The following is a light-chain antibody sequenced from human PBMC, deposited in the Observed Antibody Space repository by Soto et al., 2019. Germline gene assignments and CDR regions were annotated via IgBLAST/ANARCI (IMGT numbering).Light chain of an antibody. V-gene: IGKV1-5*01. CDR2: DAS. J-gene: IGKJ1*01. CDR1: QSIGSS. CDR3: QQYNSYPWT. Sequence: DIQMTQSPSTLSASVGNKVPIPCRASQSIGSSLAWYQQKPGKAPNLLISDASSLERGVPSRFSGSGSGTEFTLTIRSLQPDDFATYYCQQYNSYPWTFGQGTKVDIK.